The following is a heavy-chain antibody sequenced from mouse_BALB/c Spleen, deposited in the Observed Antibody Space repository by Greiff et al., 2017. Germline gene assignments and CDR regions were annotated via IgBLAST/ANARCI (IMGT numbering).Heavy chain of an antibody. CDR3: ARSVHYYGPFDY. V-gene: IGHV1-9*01. CDR1: GYTFSSYW. Sequence: VNVVESGAELMKPGASVKISCKATGYTFSSYWIEWVKQRPGHGLEWIGEILPGSGSTNYNEKFKGKATFTADTSSNTAYMQLSSLTSEDSAVYYCARSVHYYGPFDYWGQGTTLTVSS. J-gene: IGHJ2*01. D-gene: IGHD1-2*01. CDR2: ILPGSGST.